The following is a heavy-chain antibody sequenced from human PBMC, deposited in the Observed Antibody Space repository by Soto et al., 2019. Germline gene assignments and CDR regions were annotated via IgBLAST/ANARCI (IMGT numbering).Heavy chain of an antibody. CDR1: GFTFSSYA. J-gene: IGHJ4*02. V-gene: IGHV3-30-3*01. D-gene: IGHD3-10*01. Sequence: HPGGSLRLSCAASGFTFSSYAMHWVRQAPGKGLEWVAVISYDGSNKYYADSVKGRFTISRDNSKNTLYLQMNSLRAEDTAVYYCASLYYGSGSFDYWGQGTLVTVSS. CDR3: ASLYYGSGSFDY. CDR2: ISYDGSNK.